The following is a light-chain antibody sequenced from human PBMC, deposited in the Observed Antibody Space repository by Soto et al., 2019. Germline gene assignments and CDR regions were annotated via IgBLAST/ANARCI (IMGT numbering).Light chain of an antibody. J-gene: IGKJ1*01. V-gene: IGKV1-39*01. Sequence: DIQMTQSPSSLSASVGDTVTITCRASQSISGYLSWYHQKPGKAPKLLIYGAYTLQGGVPSRFSGSGSGTEFTLTISSLQPEDFATYYCQQSYSTPSTFGQGTKVDIK. CDR3: QQSYSTPST. CDR1: QSISGY. CDR2: GAY.